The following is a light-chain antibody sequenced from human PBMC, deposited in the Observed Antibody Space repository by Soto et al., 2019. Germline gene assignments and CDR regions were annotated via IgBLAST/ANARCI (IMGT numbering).Light chain of an antibody. V-gene: IGKV3-11*01. CDR3: QRRSNWPPWT. J-gene: IGKJ1*01. CDR1: QSVSSY. CDR2: DAS. Sequence: EIVLTQSPATLSLSPGERATLSCRASQSVSSYLAWYQQKPGQAPRLLIYDASTRATGIPARFSGSGSGTDFAVPISSLERDDFPVYYCQRRSNWPPWTFGQGTKVEIK.